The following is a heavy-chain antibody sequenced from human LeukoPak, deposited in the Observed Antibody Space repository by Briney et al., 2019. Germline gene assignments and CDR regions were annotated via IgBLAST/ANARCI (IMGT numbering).Heavy chain of an antibody. CDR1: GGSISSYY. D-gene: IGHD6-13*01. CDR2: INHSGST. V-gene: IGHV4-34*01. J-gene: IGHJ4*02. CDR3: ARRWTTDGAAAGTNPFDY. Sequence: PSETLSLTCNVSGGSISSYYWSWIRQPPGKGLEWIGEINHSGSTNYNPSLKSRVTISVDTSKNQFSLKLSSVTAADTAVYYCARRWTTDGAAAGTNPFDYWGQGTLVTVSS.